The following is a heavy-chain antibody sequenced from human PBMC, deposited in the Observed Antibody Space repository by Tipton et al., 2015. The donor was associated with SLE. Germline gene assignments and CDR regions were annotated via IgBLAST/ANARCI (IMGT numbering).Heavy chain of an antibody. CDR1: GASLSTHY. CDR2: TSYTGNT. CDR3: ATIALAAAGSGWFDP. V-gene: IGHV4-59*11. D-gene: IGHD6-13*01. J-gene: IGHJ5*02. Sequence: TLSLTCTVSGASLSTHYWSWVRQPPGKGLEWIGYTSYTGNTNFNPSLKSRVTMSVATSKNQFSLRLTSVTAADTAMYYCATIALAAAGSGWFDPWGQGTLVTVSS.